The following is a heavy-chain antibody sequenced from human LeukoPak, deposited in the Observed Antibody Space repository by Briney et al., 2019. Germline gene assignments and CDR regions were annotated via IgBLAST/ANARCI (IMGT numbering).Heavy chain of an antibody. D-gene: IGHD2-8*01. V-gene: IGHV4-34*01. J-gene: IGHJ4*02. Sequence: SETLSLTCAVYGGSSIGYSWTWVRQPPGKGLEWIGEIDDSGITNYRPSLKSRVTISVDTSKNQLSLKLSSVTAADTAVYYCARVSGYCSDGVCRFDHWGQGTLVTVSS. CDR2: IDDSGIT. CDR3: ARVSGYCSDGVCRFDH. CDR1: GGSSIGYS.